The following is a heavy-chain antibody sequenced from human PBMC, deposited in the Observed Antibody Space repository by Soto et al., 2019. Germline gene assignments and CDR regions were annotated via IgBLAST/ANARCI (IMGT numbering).Heavy chain of an antibody. CDR3: ARLDGSGSYFPPRYYYGMDV. CDR1: GGTFSSYA. V-gene: IGHV1-69*13. Sequence: EASVKVSCKASGGTFSSYAISWVRQAPGQGLEWMGGIIPIFGTANYAQKFQGRVTITADESTSTAYMELSSLRSEDTAVYYCARLDGSGSYFPPRYYYGMDVWGQGTTVTVSS. J-gene: IGHJ6*02. CDR2: IIPIFGTA. D-gene: IGHD3-10*01.